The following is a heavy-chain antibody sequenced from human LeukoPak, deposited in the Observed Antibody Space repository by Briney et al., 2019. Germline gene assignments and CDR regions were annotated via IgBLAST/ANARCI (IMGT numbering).Heavy chain of an antibody. J-gene: IGHJ4*02. V-gene: IGHV3-7*01. CDR3: ARLSTAVAAGDY. D-gene: IGHD6-19*01. CDR1: GFTFSNYW. CDR2: IKQDGSEK. Sequence: GGSLRLSCAASGFTFSNYWMSWVRQAPGKGLEWVANIKQDGSEKYYVDSVKGRFTISRDNAKNSLYLQMNSLRAEDRAVYYCARLSTAVAAGDYWGQGTLVTVSS.